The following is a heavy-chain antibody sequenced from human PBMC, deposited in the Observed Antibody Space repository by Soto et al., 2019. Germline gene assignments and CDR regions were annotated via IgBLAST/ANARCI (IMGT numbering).Heavy chain of an antibody. Sequence: GGSLRLSCAASGFTFSNAWMSWVRQAPGKGLEWVGRIKSKTDGGTTDYAAPVKGRFTISRDDSKNTLYLQMNSLKTEDTAVYYCTTYILDRYGDYDYWGQGTLVTVSS. D-gene: IGHD4-17*01. CDR3: TTYILDRYGDYDY. J-gene: IGHJ4*02. CDR1: GFTFSNAW. V-gene: IGHV3-15*01. CDR2: IKSKTDGGTT.